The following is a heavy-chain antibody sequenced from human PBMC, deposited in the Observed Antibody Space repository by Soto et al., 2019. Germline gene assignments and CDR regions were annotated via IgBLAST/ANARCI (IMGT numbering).Heavy chain of an antibody. V-gene: IGHV1-69*05. CDR3: ASSYSNGWYHYGMDV. CDR2: IIPIFGTA. CDR1: GGSFSVDA. Sequence: GASVEVCWEACGGSFSVDASSWGRQAPGQGLEWMGGIIPIFGTADYAQKFQGRVTITRDTSASTAYMELSSLRSEDTAVYYCASSYSNGWYHYGMDVWGQGTTVTVSS. D-gene: IGHD6-19*01. J-gene: IGHJ6*02.